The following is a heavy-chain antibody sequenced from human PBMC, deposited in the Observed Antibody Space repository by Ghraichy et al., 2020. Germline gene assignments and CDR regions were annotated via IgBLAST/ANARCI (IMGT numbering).Heavy chain of an antibody. CDR2: ISSGSSSI. Sequence: ETLSLTCAASGFTFSGYSMNWVRQAPGKGLEWVSYISSGSSSIFYADSVKGRFTISRDSARNSLYLQMNSLRDEDTAVYYCARERGVYGHYYAMDVWGQGTTVTVSS. V-gene: IGHV3-48*02. D-gene: IGHD5/OR15-5a*01. J-gene: IGHJ6*02. CDR3: ARERGVYGHYYAMDV. CDR1: GFTFSGYS.